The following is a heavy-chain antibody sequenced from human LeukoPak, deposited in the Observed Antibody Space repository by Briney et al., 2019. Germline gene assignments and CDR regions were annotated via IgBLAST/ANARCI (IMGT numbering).Heavy chain of an antibody. D-gene: IGHD5-18*01. CDR3: ASRSGYSYGPLPHYFGY. J-gene: IGHJ4*02. CDR1: GGSISSSSYY. Sequence: SETLSLTCTVSGGSISSSSYYWGWIRQPPGKGLEWIGSIYYSGSTYYNPSLKSRVTISVDTSKNQFSLKLSSVAAADTAVYYCASRSGYSYGPLPHYFGYWGQGTLVTVSS. V-gene: IGHV4-39*01. CDR2: IYYSGST.